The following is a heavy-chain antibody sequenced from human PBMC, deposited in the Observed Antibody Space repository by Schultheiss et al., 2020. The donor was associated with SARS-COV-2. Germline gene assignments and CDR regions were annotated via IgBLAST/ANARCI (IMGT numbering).Heavy chain of an antibody. CDR2: IKQDGTEK. CDR1: GFTFSSYS. D-gene: IGHD2-2*01. V-gene: IGHV3-7*03. J-gene: IGHJ6*02. Sequence: GGSLRLSCAASGFTFSSYSMNWVRQAPGKGLQWVANIKQDGTEKYYVDSVRGRFTISRDNAKNSVFLQMNSLRPEDTGLYFCAREFSTPRRVVPAARWGYYYGMDVWGQGTTVTVSS. CDR3: AREFSTPRRVVPAARWGYYYGMDV.